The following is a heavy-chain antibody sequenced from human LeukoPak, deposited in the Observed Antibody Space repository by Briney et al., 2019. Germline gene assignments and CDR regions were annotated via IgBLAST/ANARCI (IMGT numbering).Heavy chain of an antibody. J-gene: IGHJ4*02. Sequence: GGSLRLSCEASGFTFSNYGMHWVRQAPGKGLEWVALIWYDGSHKYYAGSVKGRFTISRDNSKNTLYLEMNSLRAEDTAVYYCVRDGAYYYGSGSSYNGLDYWGQGNLVTVSS. CDR2: IWYDGSHK. V-gene: IGHV3-33*01. D-gene: IGHD3-10*01. CDR1: GFTFSNYG. CDR3: VRDGAYYYGSGSSYNGLDY.